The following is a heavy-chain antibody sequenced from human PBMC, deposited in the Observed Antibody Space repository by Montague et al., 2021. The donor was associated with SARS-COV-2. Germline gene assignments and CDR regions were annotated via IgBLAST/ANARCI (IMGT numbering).Heavy chain of an antibody. CDR3: ATATRITIFGVVNQFDY. V-gene: IGHV4-31*03. D-gene: IGHD3-3*01. Sequence: TLSLTCTVSGGSISSGGYYWSWIRQHPGKGLEWIGYIYYSGSTYYNPSLKSRVTISVDTSKNQFSLKLSSVTAADTAVYYCATATRITIFGVVNQFDYWGQGTLVTVSS. J-gene: IGHJ4*02. CDR1: GGSISSGGYY. CDR2: IYYSGST.